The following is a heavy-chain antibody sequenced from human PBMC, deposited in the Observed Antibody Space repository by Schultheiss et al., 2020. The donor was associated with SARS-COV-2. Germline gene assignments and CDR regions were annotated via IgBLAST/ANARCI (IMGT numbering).Heavy chain of an antibody. J-gene: IGHJ4*02. CDR2: INPNSGGT. Sequence: ASVKVSCKASGYTFAGNYIHWLRQAPGQGLQWMGRINPNSGGTNYAQKFQGRVTITRDMSTSTAYMELSSLRSEDTAVYYCAAGELGATGIFDYWGQGTLVTVSS. V-gene: IGHV1-2*06. D-gene: IGHD1-26*01. CDR1: GYTFAGNY. CDR3: AAGELGATGIFDY.